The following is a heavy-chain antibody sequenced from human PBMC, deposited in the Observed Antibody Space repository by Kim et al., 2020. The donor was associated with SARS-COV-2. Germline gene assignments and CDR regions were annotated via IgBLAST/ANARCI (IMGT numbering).Heavy chain of an antibody. Sequence: GGSLRLSCAASGFTFSDHYMDWVRQAPGKGLEWVGRTRNKANSYTTEYAASVKGRFTISRDDSKNSLYLQMNSLKTEDTAVYYCARGLYYYDSSGYQEIDYWGQEPWSPSPQ. J-gene: IGHJ4*01. D-gene: IGHD3-22*01. CDR2: TRNKANSYTT. V-gene: IGHV3-72*01. CDR1: GFTFSDHY. CDR3: ARGLYYYDSSGYQEIDY.